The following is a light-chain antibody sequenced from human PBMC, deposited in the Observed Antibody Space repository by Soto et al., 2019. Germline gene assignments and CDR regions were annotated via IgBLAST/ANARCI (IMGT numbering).Light chain of an antibody. J-gene: IGKJ2*01. CDR3: QQYNNWPPYT. V-gene: IGKV3-15*01. CDR1: QSVGIN. CDR2: AAS. Sequence: EIVMTQSPATLSVFPGERATLSCRASQSVGINLAWFQQRPGQAPRLLIYAASARATGTPDRFSGSGSGTEFTFTISRLQSEDFAVYYCQQYNNWPPYTFGPGTKLDIK.